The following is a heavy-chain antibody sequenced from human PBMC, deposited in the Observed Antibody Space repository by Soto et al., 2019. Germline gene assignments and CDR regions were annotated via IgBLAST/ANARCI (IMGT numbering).Heavy chain of an antibody. CDR2: IYSSGST. Sequence: PSETLSLTCTVTGGAISGHYWTWIRQSDGEGLEWIGRIYSSGSTNYNPSLKSRVTTSLDTSMNYFSLRLSSVTAADTAVYYCARGQRFSDWFDPWGQGTLVTVSS. D-gene: IGHD3-3*01. V-gene: IGHV4-4*07. CDR3: ARGQRFSDWFDP. CDR1: GGAISGHY. J-gene: IGHJ5*02.